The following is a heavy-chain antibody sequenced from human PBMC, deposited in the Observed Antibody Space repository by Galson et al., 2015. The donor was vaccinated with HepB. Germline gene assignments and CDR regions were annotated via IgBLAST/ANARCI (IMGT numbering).Heavy chain of an antibody. V-gene: IGHV3-30*04. CDR3: ARGALGCSSTSCYHHIDY. CDR2: ISYDGSNK. Sequence: SLRLSCAASGFTFSSYAMHWVRQAPGKGLEWVAVISYDGSNKYYADSVKGRFTISRDNSKNTLYLQMNSLRAEDTAVYYCARGALGCSSTSCYHHIDYWGQGTLVTVSS. D-gene: IGHD2-2*01. J-gene: IGHJ4*02. CDR1: GFTFSSYA.